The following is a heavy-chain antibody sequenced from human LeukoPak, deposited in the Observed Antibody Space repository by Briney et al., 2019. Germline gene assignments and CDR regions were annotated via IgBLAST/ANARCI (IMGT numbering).Heavy chain of an antibody. Sequence: SETLSLTCIVSGGSISSYYWSWIRQPPGKGLEWIGEINHSGSTNYNPSLKSRVTISVDTSKNQFSLKLSSVTAADTAVYYCAELGITMIGGVWGKGTTVTISS. CDR3: AELGITMIGGV. CDR2: INHSGST. CDR1: GGSISSYY. V-gene: IGHV4-34*01. D-gene: IGHD3-10*02. J-gene: IGHJ6*04.